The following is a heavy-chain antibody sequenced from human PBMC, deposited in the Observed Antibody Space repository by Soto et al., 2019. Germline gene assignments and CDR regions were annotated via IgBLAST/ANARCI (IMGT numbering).Heavy chain of an antibody. CDR3: ARVSMVRGVNLYYYCGMDV. J-gene: IGHJ6*02. CDR2: INPNSGGT. Sequence: ASVKVSCKASGYTFTGYYMHWVRQAPGQGLEWMGWINPNSGGTNYAQKFQGRVTMTRDTSISTAYMELSRLRSDDTAVYYCARVSMVRGVNLYYYCGMDVWGQGTTVTVSS. D-gene: IGHD3-10*01. V-gene: IGHV1-2*02. CDR1: GYTFTGYY.